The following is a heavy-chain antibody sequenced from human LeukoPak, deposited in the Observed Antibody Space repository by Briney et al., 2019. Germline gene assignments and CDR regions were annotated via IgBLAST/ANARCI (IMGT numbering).Heavy chain of an antibody. CDR2: ISSSSSYT. CDR3: AREAIQSTYYYYGMDV. CDR1: GFTFSDYY. Sequence: GGSLRLSCAASGFTFSDYYMSWIRQAPGKGLEWVSYISSSSSYTNYADSVEGRFTISRDNAKNSLYLQMNSLRAEDTAVYYCAREAIQSTYYYYGMDVWGQGTTVTVSS. V-gene: IGHV3-11*06. J-gene: IGHJ6*02. D-gene: IGHD5-18*01.